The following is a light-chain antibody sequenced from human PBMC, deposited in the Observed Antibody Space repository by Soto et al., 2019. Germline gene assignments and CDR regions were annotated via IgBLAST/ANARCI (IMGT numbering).Light chain of an antibody. Sequence: EIVITQSPATLSVPPGERATLSCRASQSVSSNLAWYQQKPGQAPRLLIYGASTRATGIPARFSGSGSGTEFTLTISSRQSEDFAVYYCQQYNNGPPITFGQGTRLE. J-gene: IGKJ5*01. V-gene: IGKV3-15*01. CDR3: QQYNNGPPIT. CDR2: GAS. CDR1: QSVSSN.